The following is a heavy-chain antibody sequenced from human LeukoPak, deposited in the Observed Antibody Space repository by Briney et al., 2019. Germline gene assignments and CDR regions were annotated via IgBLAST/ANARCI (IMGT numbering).Heavy chain of an antibody. CDR2: IYYSGST. V-gene: IGHV4-39*07. CDR1: GGSISSSSYY. Sequence: SETLSLTCTVSGGSISSSSYYWRWIRQPPGKGLEWIGSIYYSGSTYYNPSLKSRVTISVDTSKNQFSLKLSSVTAADTAVYYCARDLNEQWLVYWYFDLWGRGTLVTVSS. J-gene: IGHJ2*01. D-gene: IGHD6-19*01. CDR3: ARDLNEQWLVYWYFDL.